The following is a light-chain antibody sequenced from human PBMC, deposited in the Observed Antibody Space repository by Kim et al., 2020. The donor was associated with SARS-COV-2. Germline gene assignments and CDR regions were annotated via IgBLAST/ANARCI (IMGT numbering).Light chain of an antibody. CDR3: MQALQTPWT. Sequence: DIVMTQSPLSLPVTPGEPASISCESSQSLLHSNGFIYLDWYLQKPGQAPQLLIYMGSNRASGVPDRFSGSGSGTEFTLKISRVEAEDVGVYYCMQALQTPWTFGLGTKLDIK. V-gene: IGKV2-28*01. J-gene: IGKJ1*01. CDR1: QSLLHSNGFIY. CDR2: MGS.